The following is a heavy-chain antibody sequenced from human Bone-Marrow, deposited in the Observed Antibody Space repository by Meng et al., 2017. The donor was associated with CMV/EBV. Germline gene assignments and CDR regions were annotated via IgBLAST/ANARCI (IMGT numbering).Heavy chain of an antibody. CDR1: GFTFSSYG. Sequence: GGSLRLSCAASGFTFSSYGMHWVRQAPGKGLEWVAFIRYDGSNKYYADSVKGRFTISRDNSKNTLYLQMNSLRAEDTAVYYCARTESSSPHFDYWGQGTLVTGSS. D-gene: IGHD6-6*01. CDR3: ARTESSSPHFDY. J-gene: IGHJ4*02. V-gene: IGHV3-30*02. CDR2: IRYDGSNK.